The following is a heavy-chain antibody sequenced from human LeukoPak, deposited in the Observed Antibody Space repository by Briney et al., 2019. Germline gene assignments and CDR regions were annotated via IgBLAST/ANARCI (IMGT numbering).Heavy chain of an antibody. Sequence: SETLSLTCTVSGGSISSSSYYWSWARQSPEKGLEWIGSIYYDGTTHHNPSLKSRVTISADTSKNQYSLRLSSVTAADTAVYYCAIDSGDHRVVYWGQGILVTVSS. CDR1: GGSISSSSYY. J-gene: IGHJ4*02. V-gene: IGHV4-39*01. D-gene: IGHD1-26*01. CDR2: IYYDGTT. CDR3: AIDSGDHRVVY.